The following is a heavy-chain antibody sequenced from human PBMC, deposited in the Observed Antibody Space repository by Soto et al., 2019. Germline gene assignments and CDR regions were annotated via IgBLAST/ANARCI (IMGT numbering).Heavy chain of an antibody. CDR2: MNEDGGTT. V-gene: IGHV3-74*01. J-gene: IGHJ6*02. CDR1: GFTFSSYW. Sequence: TGGSLRLSCAASGFTFSSYWMHWVRQAPGKGLVWVLRMNEDGGTTDYADSVKGRFTTSRDNAKNTLYLQMNSLRVEDTAVYYCASDLSGRADVWGQGTTVTVSS. D-gene: IGHD3-10*01. CDR3: ASDLSGRADV.